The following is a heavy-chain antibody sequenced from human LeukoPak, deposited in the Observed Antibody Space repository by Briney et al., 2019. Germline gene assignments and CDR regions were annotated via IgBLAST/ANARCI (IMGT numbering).Heavy chain of an antibody. Sequence: SVKVSCKASGGTFSSYAISWVRQAPGQGLEWMGGIIPIFGTANYAQKFQGRVTITTDESTSTAYMELSSLRSEDTAVYYCARVDCSTSCYCSWFDPWGQGTLVTVSS. D-gene: IGHD2-2*01. V-gene: IGHV1-69*05. CDR3: ARVDCSTSCYCSWFDP. CDR2: IIPIFGTA. J-gene: IGHJ5*02. CDR1: GGTFSSYA.